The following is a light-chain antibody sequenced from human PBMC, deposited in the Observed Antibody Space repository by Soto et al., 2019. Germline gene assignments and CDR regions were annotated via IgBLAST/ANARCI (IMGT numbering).Light chain of an antibody. J-gene: IGLJ3*02. CDR3: SLYASTNTFM. CDR2: EAT. CDR1: SSDNGRYNL. V-gene: IGLV2-23*02. Sequence: QSALTQPASVSGSPGQSITISCTGTSSDNGRYNLVSWYQQHPGKPPKLMIYEATKRPSGVSNRFSGSKSGNTASLTISGLQAEDEADYYCSLYASTNTFMFGGGTKLTVL.